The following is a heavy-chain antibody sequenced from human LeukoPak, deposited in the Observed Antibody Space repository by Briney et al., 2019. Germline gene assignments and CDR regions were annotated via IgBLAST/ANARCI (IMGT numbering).Heavy chain of an antibody. CDR1: GYTLTELS. J-gene: IGHJ4*02. Sequence: VASVKVSCKVSGYTLTELSMHWVRQAPGKGLEWMGGFDPEDGETIYAQKFQGRVTMTEDTSTDTAYMELSSLRSEDTAVYYCATIPLAVAGTGYYFDYWGQGTLVTVSS. D-gene: IGHD6-19*01. V-gene: IGHV1-24*01. CDR2: FDPEDGET. CDR3: ATIPLAVAGTGYYFDY.